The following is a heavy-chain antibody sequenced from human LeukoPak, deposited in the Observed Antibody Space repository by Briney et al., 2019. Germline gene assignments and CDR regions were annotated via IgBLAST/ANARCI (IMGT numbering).Heavy chain of an antibody. CDR3: ARAYYFDTTGHDSDALDI. J-gene: IGHJ3*02. CDR2: IRSDASNK. Sequence: GGSLRLSCAASGFNFRNYDMHWVRQAPGKGLEWVASIRSDASNKYHADSLKGRFTISRDNAKNTLFLQMNSLRAEDTAVYYCARAYYFDTTGHDSDALDIWGRGTIVTVSS. D-gene: IGHD3-22*01. V-gene: IGHV3-33*01. CDR1: GFNFRNYD.